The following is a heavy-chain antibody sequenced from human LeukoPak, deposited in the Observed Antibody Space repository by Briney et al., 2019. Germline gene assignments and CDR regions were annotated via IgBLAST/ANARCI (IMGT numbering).Heavy chain of an antibody. V-gene: IGHV4-39*01. Sequence: PSETLSLTCTVSGGSISSSSYYWGSIRQPPGKGLEWIGSIYYSGSTYYNPSLKSRVTISVDTSKNQFSLKLSSVTAADTAVYYCARQNGNDFSSGRYFDYWGQGTLVTVSS. CDR3: ARQNGNDFSSGRYFDY. D-gene: IGHD3-3*01. CDR2: IYYSGST. J-gene: IGHJ4*02. CDR1: GGSISSSSYY.